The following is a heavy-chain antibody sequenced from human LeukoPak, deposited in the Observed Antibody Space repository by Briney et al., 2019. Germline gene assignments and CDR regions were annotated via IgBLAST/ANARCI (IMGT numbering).Heavy chain of an antibody. D-gene: IGHD4-23*01. CDR1: GGSFSGYY. CDR2: INHSGST. Sequence: SETLSLTCAVYGGSFSGYYWSWIRQPPGKGLEWIGEINHSGSTNYNPSLKSRVTISVDTSKNQFSLKLSSVTAADTAVYYCARSPWGGNSVSFDYWGQGTLVTVSS. CDR3: ARSPWGGNSVSFDY. V-gene: IGHV4-34*01. J-gene: IGHJ4*02.